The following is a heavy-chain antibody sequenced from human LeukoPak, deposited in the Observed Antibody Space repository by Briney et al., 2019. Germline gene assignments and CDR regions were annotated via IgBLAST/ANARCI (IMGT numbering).Heavy chain of an antibody. CDR1: GFTFSSYW. J-gene: IGHJ4*02. Sequence: GGSLRLSCAASGFTFSSYWMHWVRQAPGEGLVWVSRINSDGSSTSYADSVKGRFTISRDNAKNTLYLQMNSLRAEDTAVYYCARGAGYSSGWSEGDYWGQGTLVTVSS. D-gene: IGHD6-19*01. CDR3: ARGAGYSSGWSEGDY. V-gene: IGHV3-74*01. CDR2: INSDGSST.